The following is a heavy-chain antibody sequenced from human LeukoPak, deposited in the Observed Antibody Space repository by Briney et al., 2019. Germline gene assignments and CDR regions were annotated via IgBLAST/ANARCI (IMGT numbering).Heavy chain of an antibody. Sequence: PGGSLRLSCAASGFIFSNYGMNWVRQAPGKGLEWVAAISASGSATSYADSVRGRFTISRDNSKSTTYLQMNSLRSEDTAVYYCARGGFDNEIDYWGQGTLVTVSS. V-gene: IGHV3-23*01. CDR3: ARGGFDNEIDY. D-gene: IGHD3-9*01. CDR1: GFIFSNYG. J-gene: IGHJ4*02. CDR2: ISASGSAT.